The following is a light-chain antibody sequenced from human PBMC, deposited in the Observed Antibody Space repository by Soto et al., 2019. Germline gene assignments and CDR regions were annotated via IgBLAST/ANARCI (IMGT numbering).Light chain of an antibody. J-gene: IGLJ2*01. V-gene: IGLV1-40*01. Sequence: QSVLTQPPSVSGAPGQRVTISCTGSSSNIGADYDVNWYQQFPGAAPKLLIYGNDKRPAGVPDRFSGSNSATSASLAVTGHQAEDEADYYGQSYSSGLSAVLFGGGTKLTVL. CDR3: QSYSSGLSAVL. CDR1: SSNIGADYD. CDR2: GND.